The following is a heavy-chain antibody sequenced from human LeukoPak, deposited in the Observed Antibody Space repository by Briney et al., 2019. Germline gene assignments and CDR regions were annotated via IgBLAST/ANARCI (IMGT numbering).Heavy chain of an antibody. CDR2: MRVDGTDI. Sequence: GSLRLSCAASGFTFTNDFMTWVRQAPGKGLEWVANMRVDGTDIHYVDSVKGRFTISSDNARNSLYLQMNTLRAEDTAVYYCARGRGRTYDSWGRGTLVTVSS. CDR1: GFTFTNDF. V-gene: IGHV3-7*04. J-gene: IGHJ4*02. D-gene: IGHD1-26*01. CDR3: ARGRGRTYDS.